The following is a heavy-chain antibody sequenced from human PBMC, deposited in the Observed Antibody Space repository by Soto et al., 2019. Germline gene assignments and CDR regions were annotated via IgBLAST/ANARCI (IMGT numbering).Heavy chain of an antibody. CDR2: ISRSGSTI. D-gene: IGHD6-6*01. CDR1: GFTFGTYE. J-gene: IGHJ6*02. Sequence: PGGSLRLSCAASGFTFGTYEMNWVRQAPGKGLEWDSYISRSGSTIYYADSVKGRFTISRDNAKNSLYLQLNSLRAEDTAVYYCARDPSLSSSSYLSYYYGMDVWGQGTTVTVSS. CDR3: ARDPSLSSSSYLSYYYGMDV. V-gene: IGHV3-48*03.